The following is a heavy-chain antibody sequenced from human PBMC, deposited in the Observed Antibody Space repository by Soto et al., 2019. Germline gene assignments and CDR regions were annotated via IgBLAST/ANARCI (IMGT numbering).Heavy chain of an antibody. J-gene: IGHJ5*02. CDR1: GGSISSGGYS. CDR2: IYHSGST. D-gene: IGHD6-13*01. V-gene: IGHV4-30-2*01. CDR3: ARETAAGTLNWFDP. Sequence: SETLSLTCAVSGGSISSGGYSWSWIRQPPGKGLEWIGYIYHSGSTYYNPSLKSRVTISVDRSKNQFSLKLSSVTAADTAVYYCARETAAGTLNWFDPWGQGTLVPVSS.